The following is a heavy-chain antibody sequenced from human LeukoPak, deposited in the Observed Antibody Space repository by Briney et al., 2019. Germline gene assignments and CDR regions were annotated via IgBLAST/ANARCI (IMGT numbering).Heavy chain of an antibody. CDR1: GGSISSGGYY. V-gene: IGHV4-31*03. D-gene: IGHD2-15*01. CDR3: ARDVGDSRGAFDI. CDR2: IYYSGST. J-gene: IGHJ3*02. Sequence: SETLSLTCTVSGGSISSGGYYWSWIRQHPGKGLEWNGYIYYSGSTYYNPSLKSRVTISVDTSKNQFSLKLSSVTDADTAVYYCARDVGDSRGAFDIWGQGTMVTVSS.